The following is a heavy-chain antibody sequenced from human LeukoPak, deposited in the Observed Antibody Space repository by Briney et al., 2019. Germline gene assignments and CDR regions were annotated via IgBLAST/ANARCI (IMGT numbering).Heavy chain of an antibody. D-gene: IGHD3-9*01. Sequence: SETLSLTCTVSGYSISSGYYWGWIRQPPGQGLEWIGSIYHSGSTYYNPSLKSRVTISVDTSKNQFSLKLSSVTAADTAVYYCAREAGYYDILTGWYWGQGTLVTVSS. J-gene: IGHJ4*02. CDR2: IYHSGST. V-gene: IGHV4-38-2*02. CDR1: GYSISSGYY. CDR3: AREAGYYDILTGWY.